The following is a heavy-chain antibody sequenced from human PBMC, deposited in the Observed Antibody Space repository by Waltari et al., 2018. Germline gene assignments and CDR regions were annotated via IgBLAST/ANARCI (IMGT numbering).Heavy chain of an antibody. V-gene: IGHV4-59*08. CDR2: IYYSGST. Sequence: QVQLQESGPGLVKPSETLSLTCTVPGGSISSYYWSSIRQPPGKGLEWIGYIYYSGSTKYNTSLKSRVTISVDTSKNQFSLKLSSVTAADTAVYYCARSQWELQLLDYWGQGTLVTVSS. D-gene: IGHD1-26*01. CDR3: ARSQWELQLLDY. J-gene: IGHJ4*02. CDR1: GGSISSYY.